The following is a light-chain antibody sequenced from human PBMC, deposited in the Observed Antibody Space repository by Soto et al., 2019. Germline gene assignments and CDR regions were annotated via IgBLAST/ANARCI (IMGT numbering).Light chain of an antibody. Sequence: EIVMTQSPATLSVSPGERATLSCRASQSVAGNLAWYQQKPGQAPRLLIYGASTRATGIPARFSGSGSGTEFTLTISSLQSEDFAVYYCQQYNNWPRTFGQGTKLEIK. V-gene: IGKV3-15*01. CDR2: GAS. J-gene: IGKJ1*01. CDR3: QQYNNWPRT. CDR1: QSVAGN.